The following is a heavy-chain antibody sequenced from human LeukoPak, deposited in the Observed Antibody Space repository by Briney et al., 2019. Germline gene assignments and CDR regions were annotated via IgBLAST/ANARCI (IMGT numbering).Heavy chain of an antibody. Sequence: ASVKVSCKASGYIFTNYPMNWVRQAPGQGLEWMGWINTDTGNPTYAQGFTGRFVFSLDTSVSTAYLQITSLKAEDTAVYYCARVMVRGVMVSGYWGQGTLVTVSS. CDR2: INTDTGNP. CDR3: ARVMVRGVMVSGY. D-gene: IGHD3-10*01. V-gene: IGHV7-4-1*02. J-gene: IGHJ4*02. CDR1: GYIFTNYP.